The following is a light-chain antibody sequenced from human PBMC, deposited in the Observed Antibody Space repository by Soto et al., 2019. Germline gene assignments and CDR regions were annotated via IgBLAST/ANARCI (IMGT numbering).Light chain of an antibody. Sequence: QSALTQPPSASGTPGQRVTISCSGSSSNIGSNYVYWYQQLPGTAPKLLIYSNNQRPSGVPDRFSGSKSGTSASLAISGLRSEDEADYYCAAWDDSLSGHYVFGTGTKVT. CDR2: SNN. V-gene: IGLV1-47*02. CDR3: AAWDDSLSGHYV. CDR1: SSNIGSNY. J-gene: IGLJ1*01.